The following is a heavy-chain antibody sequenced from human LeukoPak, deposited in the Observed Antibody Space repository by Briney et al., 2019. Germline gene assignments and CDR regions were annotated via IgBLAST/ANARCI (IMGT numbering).Heavy chain of an antibody. D-gene: IGHD6-19*01. V-gene: IGHV3-23*05. CDR1: GFTLSLYA. CDR2: INTSGSGT. Sequence: GGSLRLSCAVSGFTLSLYAMSWVRQAPGKGLEWVSVINTSGSGTFYADSVKGRFTNSRDSSKNTLYLQMNSLRAEDTAVYYCAKGVWDSSGWYLDYWGQGTLVTVSS. CDR3: AKGVWDSSGWYLDY. J-gene: IGHJ4*02.